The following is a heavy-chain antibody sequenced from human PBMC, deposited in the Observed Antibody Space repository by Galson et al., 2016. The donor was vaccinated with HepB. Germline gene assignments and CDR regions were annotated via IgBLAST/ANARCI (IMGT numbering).Heavy chain of an antibody. Sequence: SLRLSCAASGFTFINYAMTWVRQAPGKGLEWVSSNSGSGGSTYYADSVKGRFTISRDNSKNTLYLQMNSLRAEDTALYFCAKCRSSDSTSCPNYWGQGTLVTVSS. CDR2: NSGSGGST. V-gene: IGHV3-23*01. CDR3: AKCRSSDSTSCPNY. J-gene: IGHJ4*02. CDR1: GFTFINYA. D-gene: IGHD2-2*01.